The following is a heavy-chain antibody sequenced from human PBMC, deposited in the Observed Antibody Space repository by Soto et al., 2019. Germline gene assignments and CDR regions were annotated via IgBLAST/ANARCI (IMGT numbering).Heavy chain of an antibody. J-gene: IGHJ4*02. D-gene: IGHD2-15*01. CDR1: GFTFSSYS. CDR2: ISSSSSYI. Sequence: GGSLRLSCAASGFTFSSYSMNWVRQAPGKGLEWVSSISSSSSYIYYADSVKGRFTISRDNAKNSLYLQMNSLRAEDTAVYYCAREDIVVVVAATHFDYWGQGTLVTVSS. V-gene: IGHV3-21*01. CDR3: AREDIVVVVAATHFDY.